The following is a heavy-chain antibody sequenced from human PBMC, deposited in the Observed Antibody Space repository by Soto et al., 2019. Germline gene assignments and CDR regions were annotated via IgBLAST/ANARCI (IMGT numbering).Heavy chain of an antibody. V-gene: IGHV4-39*01. D-gene: IGHD2-15*01. CDR3: ARRCGAYDAFDI. Sequence: PSETLSLTCTVSGDSIRSPDFYWGWIRRPPGQGLEWIGTISHSGDTFYNPPLKSRLTMSLDASKNQFSMRLTSVTAADTAVYYCARRCGAYDAFDIWGQGTMVTVSS. CDR1: GDSIRSPDFY. J-gene: IGHJ3*02. CDR2: ISHSGDT.